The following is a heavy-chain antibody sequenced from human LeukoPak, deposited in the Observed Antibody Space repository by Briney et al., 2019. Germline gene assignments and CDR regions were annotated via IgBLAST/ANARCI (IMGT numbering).Heavy chain of an antibody. D-gene: IGHD3-10*01. CDR1: RFTFGSSW. Sequence: GGSLRLSCAASRFTFGSSWMSWVRQAPGKGLEWVANIKQDGSEKYYVDSVKGRFTISRDNAKNPLYLQMNSLRAEDTAVYYCAGDKPVTMVRGVILTNYYYYMDVWGKGTTVTISS. CDR2: IKQDGSEK. V-gene: IGHV3-7*01. CDR3: AGDKPVTMVRGVILTNYYYYMDV. J-gene: IGHJ6*03.